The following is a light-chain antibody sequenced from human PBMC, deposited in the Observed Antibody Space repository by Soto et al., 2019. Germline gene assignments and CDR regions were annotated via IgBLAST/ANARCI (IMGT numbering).Light chain of an antibody. V-gene: IGKV3-20*01. CDR1: QSIDNNY. J-gene: IGKJ1*01. Sequence: EIVLTHSPGTLSLSPGERATLSCSASQSIDNNYLAWYQQKPGQAPRLVIYGASTRATDIPDRFSGSGSGTDFTLTISRLEPEDFAVYYRQQYRSSPTTFGQGTKVDIK. CDR2: GAS. CDR3: QQYRSSPTT.